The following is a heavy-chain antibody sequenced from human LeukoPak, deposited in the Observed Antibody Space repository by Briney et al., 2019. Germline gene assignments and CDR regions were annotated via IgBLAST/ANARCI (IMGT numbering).Heavy chain of an antibody. V-gene: IGHV4-59*08. CDR1: GASISSYY. D-gene: IGHD3-10*01. CDR2: ISYSGST. CDR3: ARHPELYFFDY. J-gene: IGHJ4*02. Sequence: SETLSLTCTVSGASISSYYWSWTRQPPGKGLEWIGYISYSGSTNYNPSLKSRVTISADTSKNQVSLTLSSVTAADTAVYYCARHPELYFFDYWGQGSLVTVSS.